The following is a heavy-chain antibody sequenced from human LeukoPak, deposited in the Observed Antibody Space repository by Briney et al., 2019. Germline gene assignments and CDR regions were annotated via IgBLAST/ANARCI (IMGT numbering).Heavy chain of an antibody. CDR2: INPNSGGT. CDR1: GYTFTGYY. D-gene: IGHD2-15*01. J-gene: IGHJ4*02. CDR3: ARDLSCSGGSCYFDY. V-gene: IGHV1-2*04. Sequence: GASVKVSCKASGYTFTGYYMHWVRQAPGQGLEWMGWINPNSGGTNYAQKFQGWVTMTRDTSISTAYMELSRLRSDDTAVYYCARDLSCSGGSCYFDYWGQGTLVTVSS.